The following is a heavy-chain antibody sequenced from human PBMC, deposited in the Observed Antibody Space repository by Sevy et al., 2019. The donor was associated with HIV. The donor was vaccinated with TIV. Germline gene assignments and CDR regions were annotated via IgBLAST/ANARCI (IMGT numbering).Heavy chain of an antibody. Sequence: GESLKISCKGSGYSFTSYWIGWVRQMPGKGLEWMGIIYPGDSDTRNSPSFQGQVTISADKCISTAYLQWSSLKASDTAMYYCARLPDYYDSSAYYDGQAFDIWGQGTMVTVSS. V-gene: IGHV5-51*01. D-gene: IGHD3-22*01. CDR3: ARLPDYYDSSAYYDGQAFDI. CDR2: IYPGDSDT. CDR1: GYSFTSYW. J-gene: IGHJ3*02.